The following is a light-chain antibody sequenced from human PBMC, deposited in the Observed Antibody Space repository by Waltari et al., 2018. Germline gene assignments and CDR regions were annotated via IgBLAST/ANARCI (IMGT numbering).Light chain of an antibody. CDR3: QQYDNLPPSLT. Sequence: DIQMTQSPSSLSASVGDRVTITCQASQDISNYLNWYQQKQEKAPKLLIYDASKLEKGIPSRFSGSGSGTDFTFTISSLQPEDIATYYCQQYDNLPPSLTFGGGTKVEIK. V-gene: IGKV1-33*01. J-gene: IGKJ4*01. CDR1: QDISNY. CDR2: DAS.